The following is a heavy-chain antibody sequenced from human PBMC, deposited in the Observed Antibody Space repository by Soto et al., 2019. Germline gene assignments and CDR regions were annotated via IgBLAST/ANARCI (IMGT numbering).Heavy chain of an antibody. J-gene: IGHJ3*01. Sequence: QVQLVESGGGVVQPGRSRRLSCEASGFIFRTYAMHWVRQAPGKGLEWVAVISYDGSNRYYADSVKGRFTISRDNSKNILYLQMNSLRAEDTAVYYCAREYGIGGAAFDFWGQGTMVTVSS. D-gene: IGHD2-15*01. CDR2: ISYDGSNR. V-gene: IGHV3-30-3*01. CDR3: AREYGIGGAAFDF. CDR1: GFIFRTYA.